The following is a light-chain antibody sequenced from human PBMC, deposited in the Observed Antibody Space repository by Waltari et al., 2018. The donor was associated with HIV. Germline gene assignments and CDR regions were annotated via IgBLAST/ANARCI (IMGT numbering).Light chain of an antibody. CDR3: QSSDSSSSYV. V-gene: IGLV3-25*03. J-gene: IGLJ1*01. CDR1: ALPKQS. Sequence: SYEPTQPPSVSVSPGQTARITCSGDALPKQSAFWYQQKPGQAPLLVLSKENERPSGSPDRFSGSSSGTTVTLTISGVQAEDEADYYCQSSDSSSSYVFGTGTKVTVL. CDR2: KEN.